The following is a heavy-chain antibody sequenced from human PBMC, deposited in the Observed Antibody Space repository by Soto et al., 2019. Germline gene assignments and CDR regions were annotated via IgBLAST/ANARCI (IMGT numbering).Heavy chain of an antibody. CDR2: ISSSGSTI. CDR1: GFTFSSYE. Sequence: EVQLVESGGGLVQPGGSLRLSCAASGFTFSSYEMNWVRQAPGKGLEWVSYISSSGSTIYYADSVKGRFTISRDNAKNSLYLQMNSLRAEDTAVYYCVRSYYYDSSGYYYDVNDAFDIWGQGTMVTVSS. J-gene: IGHJ3*02. CDR3: VRSYYYDSSGYYYDVNDAFDI. V-gene: IGHV3-48*03. D-gene: IGHD3-22*01.